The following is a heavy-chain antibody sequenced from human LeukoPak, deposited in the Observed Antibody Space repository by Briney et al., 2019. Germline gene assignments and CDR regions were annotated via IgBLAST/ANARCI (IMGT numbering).Heavy chain of an antibody. J-gene: IGHJ4*02. D-gene: IGHD3-22*01. CDR1: GGSISSGSYY. Sequence: SQTLSLTCTVSGGSISSGSYYWSWIRQPAGKGLEWLGRIYTSGSTNYNPSLKSRVTISVDTSKNQFSLKLRSVTAADTAVYYCARESYDSSGYVDYWGQGTLVTVSS. CDR3: ARESYDSSGYVDY. V-gene: IGHV4-61*02. CDR2: IYTSGST.